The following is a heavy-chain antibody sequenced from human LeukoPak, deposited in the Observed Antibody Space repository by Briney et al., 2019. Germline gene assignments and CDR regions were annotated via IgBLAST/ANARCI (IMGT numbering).Heavy chain of an antibody. V-gene: IGHV1-69*05. D-gene: IGHD5-12*01. CDR3: ARGSGYGGGDLDY. J-gene: IGHJ4*02. Sequence: SVKVSCKASGGTFSSYAISWVRQAPGQGLEWMGGIIPIFGTANYAQKLQGRVTMTTDTSTSTAYMELRSLRSDDTAVYYCARGSGYGGGDLDYWGQGTLVTVSS. CDR2: IIPIFGTA. CDR1: GGTFSSYA.